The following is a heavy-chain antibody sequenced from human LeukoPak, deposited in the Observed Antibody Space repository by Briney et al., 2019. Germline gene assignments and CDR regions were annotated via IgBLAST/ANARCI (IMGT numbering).Heavy chain of an antibody. CDR1: GGSLIGYY. D-gene: IGHD3-16*01. Sequence: SETLSLTCAVYGGSLIGYYWSWIRQPPGKGLEWIGEINHSGSTYYNPSLKSRVTISVDTSKNQFSLKLSSVTAADTAVYYCARAQPRGGELDWGQGTLVTVSS. CDR3: ARAQPRGGELD. V-gene: IGHV4-34*09. CDR2: INHSGST. J-gene: IGHJ4*02.